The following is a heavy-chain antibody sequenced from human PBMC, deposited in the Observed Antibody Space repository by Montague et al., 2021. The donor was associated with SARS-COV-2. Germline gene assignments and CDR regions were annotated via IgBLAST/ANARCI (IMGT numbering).Heavy chain of an antibody. V-gene: IGHV4-39*02. CDR2: IYYSGTA. J-gene: IGHJ5*01. Sequence: SETLSLTCTISGGSIRYSSYYWGWIRLPPGKGLEWIGCIYYSGTAYYNPSLRSRVTISLDTSKNQLSLRLTSMTAADTAVYYCARASLCYGSGGHYNNWFDSWGQGTVVTVSS. D-gene: IGHD3-10*01. CDR1: GGSIRYSSYY. CDR3: ARASLCYGSGGHYNNWFDS.